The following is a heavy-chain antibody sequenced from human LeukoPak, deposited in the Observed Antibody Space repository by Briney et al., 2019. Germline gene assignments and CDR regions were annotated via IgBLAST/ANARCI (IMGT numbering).Heavy chain of an antibody. Sequence: PSETLSLTCTVSGGSISSGSYYWSWIRQPAGKGLEWIGYIYYSGSTNYNPSLKSRVTISVDTSKNQFSLKLSSVTAADTAVYYCARVYSGSFFAFDIWGQGTMVTVSS. CDR1: GGSISSGSYY. V-gene: IGHV4-61*01. CDR2: IYYSGST. CDR3: ARVYSGSFFAFDI. D-gene: IGHD1-26*01. J-gene: IGHJ3*02.